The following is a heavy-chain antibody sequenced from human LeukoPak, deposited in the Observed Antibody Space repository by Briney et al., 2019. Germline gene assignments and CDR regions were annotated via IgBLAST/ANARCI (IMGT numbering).Heavy chain of an antibody. CDR2: IYHSGST. V-gene: IGHV4-30-2*01. CDR3: ARVSSDNWFDP. D-gene: IGHD3-10*01. CDR1: GGSISSGGYY. Sequence: PSQTLSLTCTVSGGSISSGGYYWSWIRQPPGKGLEWIGYIYHSGSTYYNPSLKSRVTISVDRSKNQFSLKLSSVTAADTAVYYCARVSSDNWFDPWGQGTLVTVSS. J-gene: IGHJ5*02.